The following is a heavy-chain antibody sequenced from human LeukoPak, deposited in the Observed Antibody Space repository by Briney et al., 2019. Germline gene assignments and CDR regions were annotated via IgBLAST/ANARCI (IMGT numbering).Heavy chain of an antibody. Sequence: SETLSLTCTVSGGSISSSSYYWGWIRQPPGKGLEWIGSIYYSGSTYYNPSLKSRVTISVDTSKNHFSLKLRSVTAADTAVYYCARHVTISGPYDASDIWGQGTMVTVSP. J-gene: IGHJ3*02. D-gene: IGHD5-24*01. CDR2: IYYSGST. CDR1: GGSISSSSYY. CDR3: ARHVTISGPYDASDI. V-gene: IGHV4-39*01.